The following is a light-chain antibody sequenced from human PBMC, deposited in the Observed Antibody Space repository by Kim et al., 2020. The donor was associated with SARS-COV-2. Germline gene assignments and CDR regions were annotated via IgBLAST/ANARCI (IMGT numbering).Light chain of an antibody. CDR2: AAS. Sequence: ASVGDRVTITCRASQGIGNELGWYQQKPGKAPNLLIYAASNLESGVPSRFSDSGSGTDFTLTISSLQPEDFATYYCLQDYNYPRTFGQGTKVDIK. V-gene: IGKV1-6*01. CDR3: LQDYNYPRT. J-gene: IGKJ1*01. CDR1: QGIGNE.